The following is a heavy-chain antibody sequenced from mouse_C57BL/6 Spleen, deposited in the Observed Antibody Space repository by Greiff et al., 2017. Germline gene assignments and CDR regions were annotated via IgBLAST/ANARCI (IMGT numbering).Heavy chain of an antibody. CDR3: TRVDYGSSYGYFDV. CDR2: ISSGGDYI. J-gene: IGHJ1*03. D-gene: IGHD1-1*01. Sequence: EVMLVESGEGLVKPGGSLKLSCAASGFTFSSYAMSWVRQTPEKRLEWVAYISSGGDYIYYADTVKGRFTISRDNARNTLYLQMSSLKSEDTAMYYCTRVDYGSSYGYFDVWGTGTTVTVAS. CDR1: GFTFSSYA. V-gene: IGHV5-9-1*02.